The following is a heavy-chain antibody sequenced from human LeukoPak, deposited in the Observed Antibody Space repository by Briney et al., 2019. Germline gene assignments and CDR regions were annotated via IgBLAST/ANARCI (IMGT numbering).Heavy chain of an antibody. CDR2: IHHSGNT. V-gene: IGHV4-59*12. CDR3: VRWQYCSGNCYFSAFDI. CDR1: GDSISSSY. J-gene: IGHJ3*02. D-gene: IGHD2-21*01. Sequence: TSETLSLTCTVSGDSISSSYWSWVRQSPGKGLEWVGYIHHSGNTNSNPPRKSRVNITVDTQKKQFSLKMSSLTAADTAVYYCVRWQYCSGNCYFSAFDIWGQGTMVTVSS.